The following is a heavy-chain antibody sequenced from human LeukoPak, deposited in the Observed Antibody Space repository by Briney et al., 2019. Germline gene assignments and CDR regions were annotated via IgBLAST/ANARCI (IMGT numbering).Heavy chain of an antibody. D-gene: IGHD6-19*01. CDR3: ARRGSSGWYVAY. V-gene: IGHV4-39*01. J-gene: IGHJ4*02. CDR2: IYYSGST. CDR1: GGSISSSSYY. Sequence: SETLSLTCTVSGGSISSSSYYWGWIRQPPGKGLEWIGSIYYSGSTYYNPSLKSRVTISVDTSKNQFSLKLSSVTAADTAVCYCARRGSSGWYVAYWGQGTLVTVSS.